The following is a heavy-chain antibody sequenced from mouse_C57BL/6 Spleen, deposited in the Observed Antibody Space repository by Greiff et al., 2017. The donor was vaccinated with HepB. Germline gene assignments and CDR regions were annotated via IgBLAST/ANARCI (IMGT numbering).Heavy chain of an antibody. J-gene: IGHJ2*01. Sequence: EVKLMESGGGLVKPGGSLKLSCAASGFTFSSYAMSWVRQTPEKRLEWVATISDGGSYTYYPDNVKGRFTISRDNAKNNLYLQMSHLKSEDTAMYYCAREGIYYGSSFDYWGQGTTLTVSS. D-gene: IGHD1-1*01. CDR1: GFTFSSYA. CDR2: ISDGGSYT. CDR3: AREGIYYGSSFDY. V-gene: IGHV5-4*01.